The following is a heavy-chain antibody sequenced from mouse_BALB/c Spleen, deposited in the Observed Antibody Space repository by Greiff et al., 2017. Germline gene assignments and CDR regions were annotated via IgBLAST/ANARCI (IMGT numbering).Heavy chain of an antibody. V-gene: IGHV3-2*02. CDR2: ISYSGST. Sequence: DVQLQESGPGLVKPSQSLSLTCTVTGYSITSDYAWNWIRQFPGNKLEWMGYISYSGSTSYNPSLKSRISITRDTSKNQFFLQLNSVTTEDTATYYCARSGLDYAMDYWGQGTSVTVSS. J-gene: IGHJ4*01. CDR3: ARSGLDYAMDY. CDR1: GYSITSDYA. D-gene: IGHD3-1*01.